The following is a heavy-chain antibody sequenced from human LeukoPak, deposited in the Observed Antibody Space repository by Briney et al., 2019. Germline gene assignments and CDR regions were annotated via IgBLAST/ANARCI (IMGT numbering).Heavy chain of an antibody. CDR3: ARAPPPAGTSYLDY. CDR2: ISSSSSYI. CDR1: GFTLSSYS. Sequence: PGGSLRLSCAASGFTLSSYSMNWVRQAPGKGLEWVSSISSSSSYIYYADSVKGRFTISRDNAKNSLYLQMNSLRAEDTAVYYCARAPPPAGTSYLDYWGQGTLVTVSS. J-gene: IGHJ4*02. D-gene: IGHD1-1*01. V-gene: IGHV3-21*01.